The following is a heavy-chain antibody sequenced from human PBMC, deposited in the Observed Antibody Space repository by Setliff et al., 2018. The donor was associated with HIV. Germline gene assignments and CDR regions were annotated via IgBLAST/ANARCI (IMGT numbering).Heavy chain of an antibody. Sequence: ASVKVSCKASGYTFTNYALHWVRQAPGQRLEWMGWISAYSGDTNYAQKVQGRVTLTTDTSTSTAYMELRRLRSDDTAVYYCARDAWVEFLEWTFYGMDVWGQGTTVTVSS. V-gene: IGHV1-18*01. J-gene: IGHJ6*02. D-gene: IGHD3-3*02. CDR1: GYTFTNYA. CDR2: ISAYSGDT. CDR3: ARDAWVEFLEWTFYGMDV.